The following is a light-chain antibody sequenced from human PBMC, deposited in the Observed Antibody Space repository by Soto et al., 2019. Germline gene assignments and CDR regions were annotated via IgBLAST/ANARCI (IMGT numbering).Light chain of an antibody. CDR2: DAS. J-gene: IGKJ2*01. CDR3: QQYNSYPGT. CDR1: QSISTW. Sequence: DIQMTQSPSTRSASVGDRVTITCRASQSISTWLAWYQQKPGKAPKLLIYDASSLESGVPSRFRGSGPGTEFTLSISSLQPDDFATYYCQQYNSYPGTFGQGTKLEIK. V-gene: IGKV1-5*01.